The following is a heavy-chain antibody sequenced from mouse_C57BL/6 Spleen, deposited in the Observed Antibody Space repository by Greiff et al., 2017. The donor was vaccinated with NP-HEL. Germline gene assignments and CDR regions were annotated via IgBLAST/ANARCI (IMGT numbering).Heavy chain of an antibody. D-gene: IGHD1-1*01. V-gene: IGHV5-17*01. CDR3: ARGLTTVVAKGFDY. Sequence: EVNLVESGGGLVKPGGSLKLSCAASGFTFSDYGMHWVRQAPEKGLEWVAYISSGSSTIYYADTVKGRFTISRDNAKNTLFLQMTSLRSGDTAMYYCARGLTTVVAKGFDYWGQGTTLTVSS. J-gene: IGHJ2*01. CDR1: GFTFSDYG. CDR2: ISSGSSTI.